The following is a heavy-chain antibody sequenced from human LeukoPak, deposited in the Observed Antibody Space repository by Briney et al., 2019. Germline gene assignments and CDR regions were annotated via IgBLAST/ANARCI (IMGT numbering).Heavy chain of an antibody. CDR3: ARLNRGGILWFSAYFDY. D-gene: IGHD3-10*01. Sequence: PSETLSLTCSVSGDSISGSNDNWGWIRQAPGKGLVYIGSISESATTYYDPSLRGRATISVDTSKNQFSLKVTSVTAADTAVYYCARLNRGGILWFSAYFDYWGQGTLVTVSS. V-gene: IGHV4-39*01. CDR2: ISESATT. CDR1: GDSISGSNDN. J-gene: IGHJ4*02.